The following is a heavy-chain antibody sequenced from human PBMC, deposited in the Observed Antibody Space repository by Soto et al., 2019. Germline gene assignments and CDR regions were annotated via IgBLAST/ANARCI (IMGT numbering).Heavy chain of an antibody. CDR1: GVTFSSYA. CDR3: AKASIAAAGYPDYYYGMDV. J-gene: IGHJ6*02. Sequence: LXLTGAASGVTFSSYAMSWVLQAPGKGLEWVSAISGSGGSTYYADSVKGRFTISRDNSKNTLYLQMNSLRAEDTAVYYCAKASIAAAGYPDYYYGMDVWGQGTTVTVSS. V-gene: IGHV3-23*01. CDR2: ISGSGGST. D-gene: IGHD6-13*01.